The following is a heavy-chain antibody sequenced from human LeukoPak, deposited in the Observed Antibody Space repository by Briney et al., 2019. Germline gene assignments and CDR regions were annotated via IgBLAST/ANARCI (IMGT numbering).Heavy chain of an antibody. Sequence: GRSLRLSCAASGFTFDDYAMHWVRQAPGKGLEWVSGISWNSGSIGYADSVKGRFTISRDNAKNSLYLQMNSLRAEDTALYYCAKDTRGQWLGKGWFDPWGQGTLVTVSS. V-gene: IGHV3-9*01. CDR2: ISWNSGSI. CDR1: GFTFDDYA. J-gene: IGHJ5*02. D-gene: IGHD6-19*01. CDR3: AKDTRGQWLGKGWFDP.